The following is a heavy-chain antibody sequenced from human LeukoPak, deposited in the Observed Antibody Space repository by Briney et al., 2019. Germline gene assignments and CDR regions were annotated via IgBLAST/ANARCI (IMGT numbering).Heavy chain of an antibody. CDR2: MNPNSGNT. CDR3: ARGWSSSSTFDY. J-gene: IGHJ4*02. V-gene: IGHV1-8*01. D-gene: IGHD6-6*01. Sequence: GASVKASCKASGYTFTSYDINWVRQATGQGLEWMGWMNPNSGNTGYAQKFQGRVTMTRNTSISTAYMELSSLRSEDTAVYYCARGWSSSSTFDYWGQGTLVTVSS. CDR1: GYTFTSYD.